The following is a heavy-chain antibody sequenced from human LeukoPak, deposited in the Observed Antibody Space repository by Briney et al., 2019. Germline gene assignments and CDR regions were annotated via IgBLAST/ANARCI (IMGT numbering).Heavy chain of an antibody. CDR2: VSYDGSNK. J-gene: IGHJ5*02. Sequence: PGGSLRLSCAASGFTFSNYAMHWVRQAPDKGLEWVAVVSYDGSNKYYGDSVKGRFTISRDNSKNTLYLQMNSLRAEDTAVYYCASIAAAGTGWFDPWGQGTLVTVSS. CDR1: GFTFSNYA. V-gene: IGHV3-30*14. CDR3: ASIAAAGTGWFDP. D-gene: IGHD6-13*01.